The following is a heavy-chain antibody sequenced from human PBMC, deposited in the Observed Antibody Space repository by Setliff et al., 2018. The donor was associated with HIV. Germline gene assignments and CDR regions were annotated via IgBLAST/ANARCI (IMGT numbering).Heavy chain of an antibody. J-gene: IGHJ3*02. CDR2: IIPILGIV. CDR3: ASVDTATLTVHWALDI. D-gene: IGHD5-18*01. CDR1: GGTFSTYA. Sequence: RASVKVSCKASGGTFSTYAISWVRQAPGQGLEWMGGIIPILGIVNYAQKFQGRVTITADKSTSTAYMELSSLRSEDTAVYYCASVDTATLTVHWALDIWGQGTMVTVSS. V-gene: IGHV1-69*10.